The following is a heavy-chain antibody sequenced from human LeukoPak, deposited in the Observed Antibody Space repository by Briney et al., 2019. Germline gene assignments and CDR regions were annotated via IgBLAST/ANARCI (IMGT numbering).Heavy chain of an antibody. J-gene: IGHJ3*02. V-gene: IGHV1-69*05. CDR2: IIPIFGTA. D-gene: IGHD3-22*01. Sequence: ASVKVSCKASGGTFSSYAISWVRQAPGQGLEWMERIIPIFGTANYAQKFQGGVTITTDESTSTAYMELSSLRSEDTAVYYCARDSAALIVVATDDAFDIWGQGTMVTVSS. CDR1: GGTFSSYA. CDR3: ARDSAALIVVATDDAFDI.